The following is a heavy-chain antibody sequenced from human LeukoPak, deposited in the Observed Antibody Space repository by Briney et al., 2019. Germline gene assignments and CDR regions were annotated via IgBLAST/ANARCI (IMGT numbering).Heavy chain of an antibody. CDR3: ARVPYYYDSSGYSAFDI. D-gene: IGHD3-22*01. CDR1: GGSISSGSYY. CDR2: IYTSGST. J-gene: IGHJ3*02. Sequence: SETLSLTCTVSGGSISSGSYYWSWIRQPAGKGLEWIGRIYTSGSTNYNPSLKSRVTISVDPSKNQFSLKLSSVTAADTAVYYCARVPYYYDSSGYSAFDIWGQGTMVTVSS. V-gene: IGHV4-61*02.